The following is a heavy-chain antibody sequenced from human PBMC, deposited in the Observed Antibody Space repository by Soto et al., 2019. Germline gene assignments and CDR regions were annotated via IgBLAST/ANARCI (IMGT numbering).Heavy chain of an antibody. CDR1: GYTFTSYA. D-gene: IGHD3-10*01. Sequence: ASVKVSCKASGYTFTSYAMHWVRQAPGQRLEWMGWINAGNGNTKYSQKFQGRVTITRDTSASTAYMELSSLRSEDTAVYYCARVGFAELWFGEYDPYYFDYWGQGTLVPVSS. CDR2: INAGNGNT. J-gene: IGHJ4*02. V-gene: IGHV1-3*01. CDR3: ARVGFAELWFGEYDPYYFDY.